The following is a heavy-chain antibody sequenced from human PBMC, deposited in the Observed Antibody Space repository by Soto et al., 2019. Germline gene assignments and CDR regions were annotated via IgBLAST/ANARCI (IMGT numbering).Heavy chain of an antibody. CDR3: AKSIGVHCSSTSCLNWFDP. V-gene: IGHV3-23*01. J-gene: IGHJ5*02. D-gene: IGHD2-2*01. CDR2: ISGSGGST. CDR1: GFTFSSYA. Sequence: HPGGSLRLSCAASGFTFSSYAMSWVRQAPGKGLEWVSAISGSGGSTYYADSVKGRFTISRDNSKNTLYLQMNSLRAEDTAVYYCAKSIGVHCSSTSCLNWFDPWGQGTLVTVSS.